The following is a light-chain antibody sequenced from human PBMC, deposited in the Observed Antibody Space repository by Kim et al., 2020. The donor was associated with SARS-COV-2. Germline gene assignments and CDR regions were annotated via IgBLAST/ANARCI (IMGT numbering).Light chain of an antibody. J-gene: IGLJ3*02. CDR3: QAWDSSTGV. CDR1: KLGDKY. CDR2: QDS. Sequence: VSRGQTGSITCSGDKLGDKYASWYQQKPGQSPVLVIYQDSKRPSGSPERFSGSNSGNTATLTISGTQAMDEADYYCQAWDSSTGVFGGGTQLTVL. V-gene: IGLV3-1*01.